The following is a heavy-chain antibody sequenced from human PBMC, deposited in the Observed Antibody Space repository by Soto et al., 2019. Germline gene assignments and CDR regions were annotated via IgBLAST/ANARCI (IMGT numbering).Heavy chain of an antibody. Sequence: QAQLVESGGGVVQPGRSLRLSCAASGFTFSSYAMHWVRQAPGKGLEWVAVISYDGSNKYYADSVKGRFTISRDNSKNTLYLQMNSLRAEDTAVYYCARDPDGYTCFDYWGQGTLVTVSS. D-gene: IGHD5-12*01. V-gene: IGHV3-30-3*01. J-gene: IGHJ4*02. CDR3: ARDPDGYTCFDY. CDR2: ISYDGSNK. CDR1: GFTFSSYA.